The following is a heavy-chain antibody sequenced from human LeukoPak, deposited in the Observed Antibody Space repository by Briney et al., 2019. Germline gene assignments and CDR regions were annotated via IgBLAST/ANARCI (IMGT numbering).Heavy chain of an antibody. CDR2: IRGKPYGYAT. J-gene: IGHJ4*02. D-gene: IGHD4-17*01. CDR3: SRRYYGDHVLDF. Sequence: GGSLKLSCGAPGFIFRDSAFHWVRQASGKGLEWVGRIRGKPYGYATAYAASVKGRFTVSRDDSQNTAYLQMDSLRTEDTAVYYCSRRYYGDHVLDFWGQGVLVTVSS. CDR1: GFIFRDSA. V-gene: IGHV3-73*01.